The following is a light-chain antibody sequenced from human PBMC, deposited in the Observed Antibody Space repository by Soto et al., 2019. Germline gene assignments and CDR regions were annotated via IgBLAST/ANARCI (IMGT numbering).Light chain of an antibody. CDR1: QIIGSW. CDR2: AAS. V-gene: IGKV1-12*02. Sequence: DIRMTQSPSSVSASIGDRVTITCRASQIIGSWLAWYQQKPGKAPTLLIYAASSLQSGVPSRFSGSGSGTDFTVTITSLQAEDSATYYCQQANSFPFTFGPGTKVHIK. CDR3: QQANSFPFT. J-gene: IGKJ3*01.